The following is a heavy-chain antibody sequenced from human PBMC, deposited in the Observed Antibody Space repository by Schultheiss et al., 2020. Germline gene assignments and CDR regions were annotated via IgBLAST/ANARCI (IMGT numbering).Heavy chain of an antibody. CDR1: GGSISSYY. CDR2: IYYSGST. J-gene: IGHJ3*02. Sequence: SHTLSLTCTVSGGSISSYYWSWIRQPPGKGLEWIGYIYYSGSTNYNPSLKSRVTISVDTSKNQFSLKLSSVTAADTAVYYCAAKTGTFDIWGRGTMVTVSS. V-gene: IGHV4-59*07. CDR3: AAKTGTFDI.